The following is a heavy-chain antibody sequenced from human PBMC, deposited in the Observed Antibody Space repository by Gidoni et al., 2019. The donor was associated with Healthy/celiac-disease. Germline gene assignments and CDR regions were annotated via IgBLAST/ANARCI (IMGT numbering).Heavy chain of an antibody. Sequence: EVQLVESGGGLIQPGGSLRLSCAASGFTVSSNYMSWVRQAPGKGLEWVSVIYSGGSTYYADSVKGRFTIPRDNSKNTLYLQMNSLRAEDTAVYYCARDSENYYYYYMDVWGKGTTVTVSS. V-gene: IGHV3-53*01. CDR2: IYSGGST. CDR3: ARDSENYYYYYMDV. CDR1: GFTVSSNY. J-gene: IGHJ6*03.